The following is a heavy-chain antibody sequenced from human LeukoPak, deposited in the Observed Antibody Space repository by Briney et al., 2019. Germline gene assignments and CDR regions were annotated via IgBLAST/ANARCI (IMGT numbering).Heavy chain of an antibody. V-gene: IGHV4-4*07. J-gene: IGHJ3*02. CDR3: AREPPRRNIVVVVAATVEAFDI. CDR2: IYTSGST. D-gene: IGHD2-15*01. Sequence: SETLSLTCTVSGGSISSYYWSWIRQPAGKGLEWIGRIYTSGSTNYNPSLKSRVTMSVDTSKNQFSLKLSSVTAADTAVYYCAREPPRRNIVVVVAATVEAFDIWGQGTMVTVSS. CDR1: GGSISSYY.